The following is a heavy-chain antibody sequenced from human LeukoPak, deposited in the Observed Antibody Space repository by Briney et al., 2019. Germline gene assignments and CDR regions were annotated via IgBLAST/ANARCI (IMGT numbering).Heavy chain of an antibody. Sequence: SETLSLTCTVSGGSISSYYWSWIRQPPGKGLEWIGYIYYSGSTYYNPSLRSRVTISVDKSKNQFSLKLSSVTAADTAVYYCARSSEGRYYYDSSGFSYYYYYMDVWGKGTTVTISS. CDR2: IYYSGST. CDR3: ARSSEGRYYYDSSGFSYYYYYMDV. J-gene: IGHJ6*03. V-gene: IGHV4-59*01. D-gene: IGHD3-22*01. CDR1: GGSISSYY.